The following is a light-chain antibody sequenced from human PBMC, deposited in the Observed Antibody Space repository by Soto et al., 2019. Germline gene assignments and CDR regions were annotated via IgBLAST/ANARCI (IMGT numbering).Light chain of an antibody. CDR2: DAS. J-gene: IGKJ1*01. Sequence: EIVLTQSPGTLSLSPGESATLSCRASQSVGRNYLAWFQHKPDQAPRLLIYDASNRATGVPDRFSGSGSGTDFTLSVTRLEPEDFGSYYCQEYRNDYGTFGQGTKVEMK. CDR3: QEYRNDYGT. CDR1: QSVGRNY. V-gene: IGKV3-20*01.